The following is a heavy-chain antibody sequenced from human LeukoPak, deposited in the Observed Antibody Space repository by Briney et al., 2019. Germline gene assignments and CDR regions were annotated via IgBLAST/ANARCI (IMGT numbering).Heavy chain of an antibody. V-gene: IGHV1-18*01. CDR1: GYTFTSYG. J-gene: IGHJ4*02. CDR3: ARDLSPYSGSSYFDY. D-gene: IGHD1-26*01. Sequence: ASVKVSCKASGYTFTSYGISWVRQAPGQGLEWMGWIGAYNGNTNYAQKLQGRVTMTTDTSTSTAYMELRSLRSDDTAVYYCARDLSPYSGSSYFDYWGQGTLVTVSS. CDR2: IGAYNGNT.